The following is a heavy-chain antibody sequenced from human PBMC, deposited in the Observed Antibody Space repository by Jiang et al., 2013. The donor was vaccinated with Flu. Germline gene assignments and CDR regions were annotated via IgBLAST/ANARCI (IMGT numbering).Heavy chain of an antibody. CDR3: ATLRGSSYDTYLADY. CDR1: GFSFSYYA. V-gene: IGHV3-30*02. J-gene: IGHJ4*02. D-gene: IGHD3-9*01. Sequence: QLLESGGGVVQPGGSLRLSCAASGFSFSYYAMYWVRQAPGKGLEWVASIRFDGSEKYYSESVKGRFTISRDNSKNTLYLEMTSLTTEDTSVYYCATLRGSSYDTYLADYWGQGILVTVSS. CDR2: IRFDGSEK.